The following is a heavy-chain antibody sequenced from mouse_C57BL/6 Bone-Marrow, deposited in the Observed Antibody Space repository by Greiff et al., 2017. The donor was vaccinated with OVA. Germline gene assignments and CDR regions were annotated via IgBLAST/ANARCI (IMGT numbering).Heavy chain of an antibody. CDR1: GYAFSSYW. J-gene: IGHJ2*01. V-gene: IGHV1-80*01. CDR3: AVINY. CDR2: IYPGDGDT. Sequence: QVQLQQSGAELVKPGASVKISCKASGYAFSSYWMNWVKQRPGKGLEWIGQIYPGDGDTNYNGKFKGKATLTVEKSSSTVYLELSRLTSDDSAVYYCAVINYWGQGTTLTVSS.